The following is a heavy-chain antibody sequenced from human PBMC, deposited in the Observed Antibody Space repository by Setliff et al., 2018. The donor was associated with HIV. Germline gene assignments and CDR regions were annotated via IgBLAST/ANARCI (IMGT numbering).Heavy chain of an antibody. Sequence: SCAASGFTFSNYAMSWVRQAPGKGLEWVSGLIENGVDKYYAGSVKGRFTISRDNSKNTLTMVMNSLRAEDTAMYYCVRDYVRPGTVGTTSPLDNWGQGTLVTVSS. D-gene: IGHD1-26*01. V-gene: IGHV3-23*01. CDR3: VRDYVRPGTVGTTSPLDN. CDR1: GFTFSNYA. J-gene: IGHJ1*01. CDR2: LIENGVDK.